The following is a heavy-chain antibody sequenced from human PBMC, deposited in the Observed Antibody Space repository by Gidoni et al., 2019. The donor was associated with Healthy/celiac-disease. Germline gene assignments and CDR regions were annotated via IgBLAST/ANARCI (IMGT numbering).Heavy chain of an antibody. Sequence: QVQLQESGPGLVKPSQTLSLTCTVSGGSISSGSYYWSWLRQPAGKGLEGSGRIYTSGRTNYNPSLKSRVTISVDTSKNQFSLKLSAVTAADTAVYYCARAGNWAGGWFDPWGQGTLVTVSS. V-gene: IGHV4-61*02. CDR1: GGSISSGSYY. CDR2: IYTSGRT. J-gene: IGHJ5*02. CDR3: ARAGNWAGGWFDP. D-gene: IGHD7-27*01.